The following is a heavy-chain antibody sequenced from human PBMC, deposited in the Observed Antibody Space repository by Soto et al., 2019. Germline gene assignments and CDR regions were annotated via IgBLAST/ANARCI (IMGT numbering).Heavy chain of an antibody. CDR2: IISSSSYT. CDR3: ARIVVPAAIGPFDP. J-gene: IGHJ5*02. D-gene: IGHD2-2*01. CDR1: GFTFSDYY. Sequence: GGSLRLSCAASGFTFSDYYMSWIRQAPGKGLEWVSYIISSSSYTNYADSVKGRFTISRDNAKNSLYLQMNSLRAEDTAVYYCARIVVPAAIGPFDPWGQGTLVTVSS. V-gene: IGHV3-11*06.